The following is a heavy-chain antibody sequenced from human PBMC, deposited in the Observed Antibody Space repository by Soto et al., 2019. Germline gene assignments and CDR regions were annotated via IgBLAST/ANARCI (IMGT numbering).Heavy chain of an antibody. V-gene: IGHV1-3*01. CDR2: INAGNGDT. Sequence: GASVKVSCKASRYSFTTYALHWVRQAPGQRLEWMGWINAGNGDTKYSEKFQGRVTITRDTSADTAYMELSSLRSEDTSVYYCARDPGTGAALRAYHFDYWGQGTLVTVCS. J-gene: IGHJ4*02. D-gene: IGHD1-1*01. CDR3: ARDPGTGAALRAYHFDY. CDR1: RYSFTTYA.